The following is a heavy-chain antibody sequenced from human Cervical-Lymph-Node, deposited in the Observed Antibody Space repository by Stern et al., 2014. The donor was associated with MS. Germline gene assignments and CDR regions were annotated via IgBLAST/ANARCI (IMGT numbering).Heavy chain of an antibody. CDR2: IVVGSGKT. D-gene: IGHD4-17*01. CDR1: GFTFSNSG. J-gene: IGHJ3*02. V-gene: IGHV1-58*01. CDR3: AAGDTVAMLGTAIDAFDI. Sequence: QLVESGPEVKKPGSSVKVSCKDSGFTFSNSGVQWVRQTRGQRLEWIGWIVVGSGKTNYAQKFQERVTITRDRSTSTAYMELSSLRSEDTAVFYCAAGDTVAMLGTAIDAFDIWGQGTMVTVSS.